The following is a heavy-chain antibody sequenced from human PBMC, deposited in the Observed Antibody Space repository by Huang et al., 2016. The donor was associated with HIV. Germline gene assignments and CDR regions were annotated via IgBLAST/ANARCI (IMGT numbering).Heavy chain of an antibody. CDR3: AKGGSAAAVLDF. Sequence: QVQLVESGGGVVQPGRSLRISCAASGFTFSSYGMHWVRQAPGKGLEWVAVISEDGKTKYDADSVKGRFSISRDNSKTTVYLQLNSLRVEDTAVYYCAKGGSAAAVLDFWGQGTLVTVSS. CDR2: ISEDGKTK. D-gene: IGHD6-13*01. J-gene: IGHJ4*02. CDR1: GFTFSSYG. V-gene: IGHV3-30*18.